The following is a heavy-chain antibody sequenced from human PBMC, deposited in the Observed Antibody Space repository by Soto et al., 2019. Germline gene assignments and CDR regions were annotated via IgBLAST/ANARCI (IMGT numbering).Heavy chain of an antibody. V-gene: IGHV1-3*01. J-gene: IGHJ6*02. Sequence: QIQLVQSGADVRKPGASVKVSCTASGYTFTTYAMHWVRQAPGQRPEWMGWINVDNGNTKYSQNGQRRVSITRDTSASTAYMELSGLTSGDSGVYFCARDGRDRYGSYSHYGMDVWGQGTTVIVSS. CDR1: GYTFTTYA. CDR3: ARDGRDRYGSYSHYGMDV. CDR2: INVDNGNT. D-gene: IGHD3-16*02.